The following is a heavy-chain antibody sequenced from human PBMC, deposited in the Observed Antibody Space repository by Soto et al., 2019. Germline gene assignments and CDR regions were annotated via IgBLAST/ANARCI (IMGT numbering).Heavy chain of an antibody. CDR2: ISYDGSNK. Sequence: GGSLRLSCAASGFTFSSYAMHWVRQAPGKGLEWVAVISYDGSNKYYADSVKGRFTISRDNSKNTLYLQMNSLRAEDTAVYYCARDLVPAYCSGGSCYHPFDYWGQGTLVTVSS. CDR3: ARDLVPAYCSGGSCYHPFDY. D-gene: IGHD2-15*01. J-gene: IGHJ4*02. V-gene: IGHV3-30-3*01. CDR1: GFTFSSYA.